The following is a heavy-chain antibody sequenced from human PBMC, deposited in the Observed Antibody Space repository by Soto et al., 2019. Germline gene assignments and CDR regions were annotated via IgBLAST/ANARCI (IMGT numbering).Heavy chain of an antibody. Sequence: QVQLVQSGAEVKKPGSSVKVSCKASGGTFSSYAISWVRRAPGQGLEWMGGIIPIFGTANYAQKFQGRVTITADESTSTAYMELSSLRSEDTAVYYCARRDILTGYDSYYFDYWGQGTLVTVSS. J-gene: IGHJ4*02. CDR3: ARRDILTGYDSYYFDY. D-gene: IGHD3-9*01. V-gene: IGHV1-69*12. CDR1: GGTFSSYA. CDR2: IIPIFGTA.